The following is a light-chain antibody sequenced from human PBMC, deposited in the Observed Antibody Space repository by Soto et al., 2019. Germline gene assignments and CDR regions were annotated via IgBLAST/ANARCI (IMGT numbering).Light chain of an antibody. CDR3: SSYTSSSTLYV. V-gene: IGLV2-14*01. CDR1: SSDVGGYNY. CDR2: EVS. Sequence: QSALTQPASVSGSPGQWSTISCTGTSSDVGGYNYVSWYQQHPGKAPKLMIYEVSNRPSGVSNRFSGYKSSNTASLTISGPQAEDEADYCCSSYTSSSTLYVFATGTKLTV. J-gene: IGLJ1*01.